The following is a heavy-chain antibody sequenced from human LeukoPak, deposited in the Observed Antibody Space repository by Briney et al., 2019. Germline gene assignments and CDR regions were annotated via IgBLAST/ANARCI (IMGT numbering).Heavy chain of an antibody. CDR2: IYSDGST. J-gene: IGHJ6*02. V-gene: IGHV3-53*01. CDR1: GFTVSSNY. Sequence: PGGSRRLSCAASGFTVSSNYMSWVRQAPGKGLEWVSVIYSDGSTYYADSVKGRFTISRDTSKNTLYLQMNSLRAEDTAVYYCASGGGNSGIYYYYGLDVWGQGTTVTVSS. CDR3: ASGGGNSGIYYYYGLDV. D-gene: IGHD4-23*01.